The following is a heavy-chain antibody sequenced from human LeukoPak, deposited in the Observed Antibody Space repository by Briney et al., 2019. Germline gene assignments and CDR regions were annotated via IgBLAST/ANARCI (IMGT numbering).Heavy chain of an antibody. CDR1: GFTLNSYA. CDR2: ISSDGKTE. Sequence: PGRSLRLSCAASGFTLNSYAMHWVRQAPGMGREWVAVISSDGKTEIYADSVRGRFTISRDNSKGTHYLQMNSLRSEDTAVYYCAKAQPTLISRSFDCWGQGALVTVSS. D-gene: IGHD3-10*01. V-gene: IGHV3-30*04. CDR3: AKAQPTLISRSFDC. J-gene: IGHJ4*02.